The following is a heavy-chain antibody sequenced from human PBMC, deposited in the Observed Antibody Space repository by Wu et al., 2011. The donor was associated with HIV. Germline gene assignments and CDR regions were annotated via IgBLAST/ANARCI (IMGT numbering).Heavy chain of an antibody. J-gene: IGHJ4*02. CDR2: IIAIFGTA. CDR3: ARDFGGDEDS. Sequence: QVQPVQSGAEVKKPGSSVKVSCKASGGTFNSYAISWVRQAPGQGLEWMGGIIAIFGTANYAQKFQGRATITADKSTTTAYMELNSLRSEDTAVYYCARDFGGDEDSWGQGTLVTVSS. CDR1: GGTFNSYA. V-gene: IGHV1-69*14. D-gene: IGHD2-21*01.